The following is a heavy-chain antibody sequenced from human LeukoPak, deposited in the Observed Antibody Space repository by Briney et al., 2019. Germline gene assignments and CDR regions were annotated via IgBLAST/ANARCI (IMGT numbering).Heavy chain of an antibody. CDR2: IYNSEST. V-gene: IGHV4-4*07. Sequence: SATLSLTCTVSGGSISSYYWSWIRQPAGKELEWIGRIYNSESTNYNPSLKSRVTISVDTSKNQFSLKLSSVTAADTAVYYCARGLDTAMAYNWFDPWGQGTLVTVSS. CDR3: ARGLDTAMAYNWFDP. CDR1: GGSISSYY. D-gene: IGHD5-18*01. J-gene: IGHJ5*02.